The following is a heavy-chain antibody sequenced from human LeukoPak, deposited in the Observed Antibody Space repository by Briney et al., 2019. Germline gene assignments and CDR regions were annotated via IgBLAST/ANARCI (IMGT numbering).Heavy chain of an antibody. CDR3: ARGQYYYDSSGSDDY. Sequence: ASVKVSCKASGYTFTSYGISWVRQAPGQGLEWMGWISAYNGNTNYAQKLQGRVTMTTDTSTSTAYMELRSLRSDDTAVYYCARGQYYYDSSGSDDYWGQGTLVTVSS. D-gene: IGHD3-22*01. V-gene: IGHV1-18*01. J-gene: IGHJ4*02. CDR2: ISAYNGNT. CDR1: GYTFTSYG.